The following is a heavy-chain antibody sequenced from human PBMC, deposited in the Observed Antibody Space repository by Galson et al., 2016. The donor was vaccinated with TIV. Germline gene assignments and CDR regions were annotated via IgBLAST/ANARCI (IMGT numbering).Heavy chain of an antibody. D-gene: IGHD5-18*01. J-gene: IGHJ4*02. CDR1: GFRFSSYA. Sequence: SLRLSCAASGFRFSSYAMNWVRQTPGKGLEWVSSIGGSGGSTYYADSVTGRFTISRDSSKNTVYLQLNSLRPEDTAIYYCAKDRQGIPSSLDHWGQGILVAVSS. V-gene: IGHV3-23*01. CDR2: IGGSGGST. CDR3: AKDRQGIPSSLDH.